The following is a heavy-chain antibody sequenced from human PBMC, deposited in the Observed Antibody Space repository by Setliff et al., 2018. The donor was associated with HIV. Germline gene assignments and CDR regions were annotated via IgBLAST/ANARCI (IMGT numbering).Heavy chain of an antibody. V-gene: IGHV3-33*02. CDR3: ARGRVLVWLLNH. CDR2: MYYDGVTT. D-gene: IGHD3-3*01. Sequence: GGSLRLSCAASGFNVEKSGMHWIRQAPGKGLEWVAVMYYDGVTTYYADSVKGRFTISRDGSTNSIFLQRNSLRVVATAVYYCARGRVLVWLLNHWGQGTRVTVSS. CDR1: GFNVEKSG. J-gene: IGHJ4*02.